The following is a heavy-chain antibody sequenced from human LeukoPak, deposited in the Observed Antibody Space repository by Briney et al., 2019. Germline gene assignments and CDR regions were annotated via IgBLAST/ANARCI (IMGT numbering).Heavy chain of an antibody. J-gene: IGHJ4*02. CDR2: INHSGST. CDR3: ARIFDV. V-gene: IGHV4-34*01. Sequence: SETLSLTCAVYGGSFSGYYWSWIRQPPGKGLEWIGEINHSGSTNYNPSLKSRVTISVDTSKNQFSLRLSSVTASDTGVYYCARIFDVWSRGTLVTVSS. CDR1: GGSFSGYY.